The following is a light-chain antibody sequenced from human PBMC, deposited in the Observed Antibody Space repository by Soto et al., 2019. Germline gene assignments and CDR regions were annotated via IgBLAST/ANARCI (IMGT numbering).Light chain of an antibody. V-gene: IGLV2-14*01. CDR1: SSDVGGYNY. J-gene: IGLJ1*01. CDR3: SSYTSSSTYV. Sequence: QSVLSQAASVSGSPGQSITICCTGTSSDVGGYNYVSWYQQHPGKAPKLMIYDVSNRPSGVSNRFSGSKSGNTASLTISGLQAEDDADYYCSSYTSSSTYVCGSGTKVTVL. CDR2: DVS.